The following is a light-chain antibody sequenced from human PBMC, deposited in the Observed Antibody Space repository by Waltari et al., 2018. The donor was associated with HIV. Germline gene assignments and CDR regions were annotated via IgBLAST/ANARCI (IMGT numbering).Light chain of an antibody. J-gene: IGLJ3*02. CDR1: SANIGNT. CDR2: RDN. CDR3: AAWDDILSGWV. V-gene: IGLV1-47*01. Sequence: QSVLTQPPSASGAPGQRVTISCSGSSANIGNTVYWYQQLPGTAPKVLIYRDNQRPPGVPDRFSGSRSGTSASLDVSGLRSEDEANYICAAWDDILSGWVFGGGTKLTFL.